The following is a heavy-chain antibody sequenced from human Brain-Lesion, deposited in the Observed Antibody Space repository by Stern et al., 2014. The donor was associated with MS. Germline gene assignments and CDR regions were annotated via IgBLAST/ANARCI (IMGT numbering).Heavy chain of an antibody. CDR1: GGSVSSTSYA. CDR3: AGEEDIRYCSGGSCTGNWFDP. CDR2: IYYSGNT. V-gene: IGHV4-39*01. J-gene: IGHJ5*02. D-gene: IGHD2-15*01. Sequence: VHLVESGPGLVKPSETLSLTCTVAGGSVSSTSYAWAWIRQPPGKGLEWIGTIYYSGNTYYSPSLKGGLPISLDPSKNQSSLQLGSVTAADTAVYYCAGEEDIRYCSGGSCTGNWFDPWGQGTLVTVSS.